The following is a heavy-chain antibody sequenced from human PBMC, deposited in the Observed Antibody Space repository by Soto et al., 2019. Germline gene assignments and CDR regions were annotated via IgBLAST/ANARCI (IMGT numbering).Heavy chain of an antibody. D-gene: IGHD4-17*01. CDR3: ARGTYSDYVRFDN. J-gene: IGHJ4*02. V-gene: IGHV4-30-4*01. CDR1: GGSISGSDYY. CDR2: IYYSGST. Sequence: QVQLQESGPGLVKPSQTLSLSCTVSGGSISGSDYYWSWIRQPPGKGLEWIAYIYYSGSTYYNPSLRSRVSISVDTSKNQFSLKLRFVTAADTAVYYCARGTYSDYVRFDNWGQGTLVTVSS.